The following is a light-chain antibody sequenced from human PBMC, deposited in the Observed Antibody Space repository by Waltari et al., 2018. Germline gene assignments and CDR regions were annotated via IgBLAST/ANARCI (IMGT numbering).Light chain of an antibody. J-gene: IGKJ4*01. CDR1: QGISSY. Sequence: DIQLTQSPSFLSASVGDRVTITCRASQGISSYLAWYQQKPGKAPNLLIYAASTLQSGVPSRFSGSGSGTEFTLTISSLQPEDFATYYCQQLNNYPTFGGGTKVEIK. V-gene: IGKV1-9*01. CDR3: QQLNNYPT. CDR2: AAS.